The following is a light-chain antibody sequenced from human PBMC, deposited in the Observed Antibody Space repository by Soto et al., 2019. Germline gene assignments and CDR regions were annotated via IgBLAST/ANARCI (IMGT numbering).Light chain of an antibody. CDR2: DAS. CDR1: QSLTSN. J-gene: IGKJ5*01. Sequence: EIVLTQSPATLSLSPEERATRSCRTIQSLTSNLAWYQQKPGLAPRLLIYDASNRATGIPARFSGSGSGTDFTLTISNLEPEDFALYSCQQRSKLPLSVTFGQGTRLEIK. V-gene: IGKV3-11*01. CDR3: QQRSKLPLSVT.